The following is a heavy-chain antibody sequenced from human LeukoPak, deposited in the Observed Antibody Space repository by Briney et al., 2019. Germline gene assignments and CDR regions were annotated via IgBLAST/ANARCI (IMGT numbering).Heavy chain of an antibody. CDR1: GFTFSSYW. Sequence: GGSLRLSCAASGFTFSSYWMHWVRQAPGKGLVWVSRINSDGSTTNYADSVKGRFTISRDNAKNSLYLQMNSLRAEDTAVYYCARTVAGTEFQFDYWGQGTLVTVSS. J-gene: IGHJ4*02. CDR3: ARTVAGTEFQFDY. CDR2: INSDGSTT. D-gene: IGHD6-19*01. V-gene: IGHV3-74*01.